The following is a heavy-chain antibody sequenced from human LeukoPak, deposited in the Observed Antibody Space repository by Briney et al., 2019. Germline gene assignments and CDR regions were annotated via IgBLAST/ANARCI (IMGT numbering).Heavy chain of an antibody. V-gene: IGHV4-34*01. CDR3: ARGPAYYYDSSGYSENAFDI. D-gene: IGHD3-22*01. CDR1: GGSISTYY. Sequence: PSETLSLTCTVSGGSISTYYWSWIRQPPGKGLEWIGEINHSGSTNYNPSLKSRVTISVDTSKNQFSLKLSSVTAADTAVYYCARGPAYYYDSSGYSENAFDIWGQGTMVTVSS. CDR2: INHSGST. J-gene: IGHJ3*02.